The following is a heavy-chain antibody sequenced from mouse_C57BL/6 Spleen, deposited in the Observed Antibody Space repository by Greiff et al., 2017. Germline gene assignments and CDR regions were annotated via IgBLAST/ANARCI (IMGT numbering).Heavy chain of an antibody. V-gene: IGHV5-9-1*02. D-gene: IGHD1-1*01. J-gene: IGHJ2*01. Sequence: DVHLVESGDGLVKPGGSLKLSCAASGFTFSSYSMSWVRQTPGKRLEWVGYISSCGDYIYYTYTVKGRFTISRDNARNTLYLQMSSLTSEDTAMYYCTRGNYYGSLDYWGQGTTLTVSA. CDR3: TRGNYYGSLDY. CDR1: GFTFSSYS. CDR2: ISSCGDYI.